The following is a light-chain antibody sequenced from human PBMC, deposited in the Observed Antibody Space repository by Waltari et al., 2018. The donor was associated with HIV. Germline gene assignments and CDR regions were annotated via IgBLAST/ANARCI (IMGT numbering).Light chain of an antibody. CDR3: AAWDDTLNGL. CDR1: PSNFGTTI. CDR2: SNN. Sequence: QSVLTPPPSPSGTPGQTVTITCSGNPSNFGTTIVNWYQQFPGAAPKLLIYSNNQRPSGVPARFSGSKSGTSASLAISGLQSEDEADYFCAAWDDTLNGLFGGGTKLTVL. J-gene: IGLJ2*01. V-gene: IGLV1-44*01.